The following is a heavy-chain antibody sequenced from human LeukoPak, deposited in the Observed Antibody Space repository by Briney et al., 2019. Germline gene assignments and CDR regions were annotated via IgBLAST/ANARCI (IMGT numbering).Heavy chain of an antibody. CDR3: ESMRLGYCSSTSCYRKDYYYYMDV. V-gene: IGHV4-59*11. J-gene: IGHJ6*03. Sequence: SETLSLTCTVSGGSISSHYWSWIRQPPGKGLEWIGYIYYSGSTNYNPSLKSRVTISVDTFKNQFSLKLSSVTAADTAVYYCESMRLGYCSSTSCYRKDYYYYMDVWGKGTTVTVSS. D-gene: IGHD2-2*02. CDR1: GGSISSHY. CDR2: IYYSGST.